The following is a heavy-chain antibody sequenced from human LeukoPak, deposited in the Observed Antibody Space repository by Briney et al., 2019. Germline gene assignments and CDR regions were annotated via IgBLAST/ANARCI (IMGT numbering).Heavy chain of an antibody. D-gene: IGHD2-2*01. CDR1: GYTFTGYY. Sequence: ASVKVSCKTSGYTFTGYYMHWVRQAPGQRLEWMGWINPDSGATNYAQKFQGRVTMTRDTSISTAYMELSRLRSDDTAVYYCARGEGCSSTRCYYYYYMDVWGKGTTVTVSS. CDR3: ARGEGCSSTRCYYYYYMDV. V-gene: IGHV1-2*02. J-gene: IGHJ6*03. CDR2: INPDSGAT.